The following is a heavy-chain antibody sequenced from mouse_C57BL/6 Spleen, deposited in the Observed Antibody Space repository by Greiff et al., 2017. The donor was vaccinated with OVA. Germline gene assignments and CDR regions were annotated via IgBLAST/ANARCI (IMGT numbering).Heavy chain of an antibody. CDR1: GFTFSSYA. CDR3: ARVQLLLRYLDY. Sequence: EVQRVESGGGLVKPGGSLKLSCAASGFTFSSYAMSWVRQTPEKRLEWVATISDGGSYTYYPDNVKGRFTISRDNAKNNLYLQMSHLKSEDTAMYYCARVQLLLRYLDYWGQGTTLTVSS. CDR2: ISDGGSYT. V-gene: IGHV5-4*01. D-gene: IGHD1-1*01. J-gene: IGHJ2*01.